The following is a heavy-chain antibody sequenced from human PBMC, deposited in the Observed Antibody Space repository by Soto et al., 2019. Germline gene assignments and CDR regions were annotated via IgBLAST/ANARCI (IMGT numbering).Heavy chain of an antibody. CDR3: ARVIKYYYDSSGYYHYYYGMDV. J-gene: IGHJ6*02. CDR1: GGSISSGGYY. V-gene: IGHV4-31*03. CDR2: IYYSGST. D-gene: IGHD3-22*01. Sequence: SETLSLTCTFSGGSISSGGYYWSWIRQHPGKGLEWIGYIYYSGSTYYNPSLKSRVTISVDTSKNQFSLKLSSVTAADTAVYYCARVIKYYYDSSGYYHYYYGMDVWGQGTTVTVSS.